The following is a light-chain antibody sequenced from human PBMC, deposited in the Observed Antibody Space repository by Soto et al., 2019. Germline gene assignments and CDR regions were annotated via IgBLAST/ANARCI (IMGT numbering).Light chain of an antibody. Sequence: DIQMTQSPSTLSASVGDRVTITCRASQSISSWLAWYQQKPGKAPKLLMYKASSLQSGVPSRFSGSGSGTEFTRTISSLQPDDFATYYCQQYNSYPYTFGQGTKLEIK. CDR3: QQYNSYPYT. CDR2: KAS. CDR1: QSISSW. J-gene: IGKJ2*01. V-gene: IGKV1-5*03.